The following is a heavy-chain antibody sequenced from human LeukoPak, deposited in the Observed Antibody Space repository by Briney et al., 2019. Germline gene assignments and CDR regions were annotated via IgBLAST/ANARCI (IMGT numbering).Heavy chain of an antibody. J-gene: IGHJ4*02. CDR2: ISESGSGT. CDR1: GLTFSRYA. D-gene: IGHD5-12*01. Sequence: GGSLRLSCAVSGLTFSRYAMSWVRQAPGKGLEWVSAISESGSGTYYADSVKGRFTISRDNSKDTLSLQMNSLRAEDTAVYYCASSFRYSGYDMQNYYFDYWGQGTLVTVSS. CDR3: ASSFRYSGYDMQNYYFDY. V-gene: IGHV3-23*01.